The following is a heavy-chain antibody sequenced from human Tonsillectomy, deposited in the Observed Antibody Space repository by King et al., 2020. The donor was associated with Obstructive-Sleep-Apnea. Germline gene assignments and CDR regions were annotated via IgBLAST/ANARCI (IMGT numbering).Heavy chain of an antibody. Sequence: QLVQSGAEVKKPGASVKVSCKASGYTFTGYNIHWVRQAPGQGLEGMGWINPNSGGTNYAQKFQGRSTMTRDTSISTAYMELSRLVSDDTAVYYCARDWDRLLWFGDLPHDYWGQGTLVTVSS. J-gene: IGHJ4*02. CDR3: ARDWDRLLWFGDLPHDY. V-gene: IGHV1-2*02. D-gene: IGHD3-10*01. CDR1: GYTFTGYN. CDR2: INPNSGGT.